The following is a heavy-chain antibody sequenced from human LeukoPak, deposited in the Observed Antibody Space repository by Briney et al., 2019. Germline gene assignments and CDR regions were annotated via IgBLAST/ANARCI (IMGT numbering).Heavy chain of an antibody. CDR1: GGTFTSYA. CDR2: IIPILEIT. V-gene: IGHV1-69*04. D-gene: IGHD3-22*01. Sequence: ASVKVSCKASGGTFTSYAINWVRQAPGQGLEWMGSIIPILEITSYTQKFQDRLTITADKSTSTAYMELSSLRSEDTAVYYCARDYGYYYDSSGSLAYWGQGTLVTVSS. J-gene: IGHJ4*02. CDR3: ARDYGYYYDSSGSLAY.